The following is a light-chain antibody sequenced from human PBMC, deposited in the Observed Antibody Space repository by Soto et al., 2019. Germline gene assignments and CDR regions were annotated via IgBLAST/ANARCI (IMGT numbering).Light chain of an antibody. CDR2: DAS. Sequence: DIQLTQSPSSLSASVGDRVTITCRASQDISSNFAWFQQKPGKAPKSLIYDASILQSGVPSRFSVSGSGTDFTLTIIGLQPEDFATYYCLHYKTYPYSFGGGTKVEIK. CDR1: QDISSN. CDR3: LHYKTYPYS. J-gene: IGKJ4*01. V-gene: IGKV1-16*01.